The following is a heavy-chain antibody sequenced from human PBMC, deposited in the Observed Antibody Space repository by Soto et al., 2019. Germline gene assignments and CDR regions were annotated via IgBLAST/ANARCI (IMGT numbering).Heavy chain of an antibody. Sequence: SETLSLTCAVYGGSFSGYYWSWIRQPPGKGLEWNGENNHSGSTNYNPSLKSRVTISVDTSKNHFSLKLSSVTAADTAVFYCARGRFKGSGSYPPYNWFDPWGQGTLVTVSS. J-gene: IGHJ5*02. V-gene: IGHV4-34*01. CDR3: ARGRFKGSGSYPPYNWFDP. CDR2: NNHSGST. CDR1: GGSFSGYY. D-gene: IGHD3-10*01.